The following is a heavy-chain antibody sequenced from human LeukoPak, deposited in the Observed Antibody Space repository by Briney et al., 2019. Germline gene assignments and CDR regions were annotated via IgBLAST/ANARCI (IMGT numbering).Heavy chain of an antibody. CDR1: GFTFSSYA. J-gene: IGHJ3*02. Sequence: PWGSLRLSCAASGFTFSSYAMHWVRQAPGKGLEWVAVISYDGSNKYYADSVKGRFTISRDNSKNTLYLQMNSLRAEDTAVYYCARPPGVYDAFDIWDQGTMVTVSS. CDR2: ISYDGSNK. D-gene: IGHD6-13*01. CDR3: ARPPGVYDAFDI. V-gene: IGHV3-30*01.